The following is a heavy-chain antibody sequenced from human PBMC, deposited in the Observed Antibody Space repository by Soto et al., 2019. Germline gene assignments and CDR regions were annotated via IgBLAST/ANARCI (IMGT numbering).Heavy chain of an antibody. D-gene: IGHD2-15*01. Sequence: QVQLQESGPGLVKPSQTLSLTCTVSGGSISSGDYYWSWIRQPPGKGLEWIGYIYYSGSTYYNPSLKSRVTISVDTSKNQFSLKLSSVTAADTAVYYCAGTATYCSGGSCYSGPFDYWGQGTLVTVSS. V-gene: IGHV4-30-4*01. CDR1: GGSISSGDYY. J-gene: IGHJ4*02. CDR3: AGTATYCSGGSCYSGPFDY. CDR2: IYYSGST.